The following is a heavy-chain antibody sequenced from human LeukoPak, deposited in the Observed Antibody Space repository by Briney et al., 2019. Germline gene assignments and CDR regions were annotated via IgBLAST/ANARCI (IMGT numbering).Heavy chain of an antibody. J-gene: IGHJ4*02. CDR1: GFTFSSYW. D-gene: IGHD3-3*01. CDR2: IKQDGSEK. CDR3: ARDEVVDDLWSGYSPPLDY. V-gene: IGHV3-7*01. Sequence: GGSLRLSCAASGFTFSSYWMSWVRQAPGKGLEWVANIKQDGSEKYYVDSVKGRFTISRDNAKNSLYLQMNSLRAEDTAVYYCARDEVVDDLWSGYSPPLDYWGQGTLVTVSS.